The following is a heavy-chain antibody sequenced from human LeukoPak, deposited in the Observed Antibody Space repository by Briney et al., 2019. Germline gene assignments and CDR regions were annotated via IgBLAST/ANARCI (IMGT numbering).Heavy chain of an antibody. J-gene: IGHJ4*02. CDR3: ARDGPKWGYCSSSSCRAYFDY. D-gene: IGHD2-2*01. CDR2: IWYDGSNK. CDR1: GFTFSSYG. Sequence: PGGSLRLSCAASGFTFSSYGMHWVRQAPGKGLEWVAVIWYDGSNKYYADSVKGRFTISRDNSKNTLYLQMNSLRAEDTAVYYCARDGPKWGYCSSSSCRAYFDYWGQGTLVTVSP. V-gene: IGHV3-33*01.